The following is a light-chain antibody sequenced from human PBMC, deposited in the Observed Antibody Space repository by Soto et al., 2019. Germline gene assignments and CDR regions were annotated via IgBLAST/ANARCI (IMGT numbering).Light chain of an antibody. J-gene: IGKJ1*01. CDR3: QQYNSAIQT. V-gene: IGKV1-27*01. CDR1: QGINNH. Sequence: DIQMTQSPSSLSASVGDRVTITCRASQGINNHLAWYQQKPGKVPKVLIYAASTLQSGVPSRFSGSGFATDFTLTISSLQPEDVAAYYCQQYNSAIQTFGQGTKVEIK. CDR2: AAS.